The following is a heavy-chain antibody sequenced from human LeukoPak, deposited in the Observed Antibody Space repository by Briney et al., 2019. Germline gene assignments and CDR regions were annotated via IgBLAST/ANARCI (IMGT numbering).Heavy chain of an antibody. CDR1: GFTFSSYS. D-gene: IGHD4-23*01. V-gene: IGHV3-21*01. Sequence: GGSLRLSCAASGFTFSSYSMNWVRQAPGKGLEWVSSISSSSSYIYYADSVKGRFTISRDNAKNSLYLQMNSLRAEDTAVYYCATDGGRSYGGNSGGAFDIWGQGTMVTVS. CDR2: ISSSSSYI. CDR3: ATDGGRSYGGNSGGAFDI. J-gene: IGHJ3*02.